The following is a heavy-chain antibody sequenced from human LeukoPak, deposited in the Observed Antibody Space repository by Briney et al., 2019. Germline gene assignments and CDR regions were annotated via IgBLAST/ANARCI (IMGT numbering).Heavy chain of an antibody. J-gene: IGHJ5*02. D-gene: IGHD2-2*02. Sequence: GGSLRLSCAASGFTFSSYSMNWVRQAPGKGLEWVSSISSSSSYIYYADSVKGRFTISRDNAKNSLYLQMNSLRAEDTAVYYCARDGAVVVVPAAILGWFDPWGQGTLVTVSS. CDR3: ARDGAVVVVPAAILGWFDP. CDR2: ISSSSSYI. CDR1: GFTFSSYS. V-gene: IGHV3-21*01.